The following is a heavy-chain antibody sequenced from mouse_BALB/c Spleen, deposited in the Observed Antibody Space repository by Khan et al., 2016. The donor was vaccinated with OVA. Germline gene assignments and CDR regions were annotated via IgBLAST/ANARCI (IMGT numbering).Heavy chain of an antibody. Sequence: VQLKESGAELVRPGTSVKMSCKAAGYTFTNYWIGWVKQRPGHGLEWIGDIYPGNGNTNYNEKFKGKATLTTDTSSSTAYMQLSSLTSEDSAIYYCARPYYYGSSYATMDDWGQGTSVTVSS. D-gene: IGHD1-1*01. J-gene: IGHJ4*01. CDR3: ARPYYYGSSYATMDD. CDR2: IYPGNGNT. V-gene: IGHV1-63*02. CDR1: GYTFTNYW.